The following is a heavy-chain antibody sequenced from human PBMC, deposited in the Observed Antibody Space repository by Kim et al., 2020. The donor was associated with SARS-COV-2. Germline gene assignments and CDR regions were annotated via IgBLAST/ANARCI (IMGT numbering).Heavy chain of an antibody. D-gene: IGHD4-17*01. J-gene: IGHJ5*02. CDR1: GGSFSGYY. Sequence: SETLSLTCAVYGGSFSGYYWSWIRQPPGKGLEWIGEINHSGSTNYNPSLKSRVTISVDTSKNQFSLKLSSVTAADTAVYYCARFQHYGGNSRGWFDPWGQGTLVTVSS. CDR2: INHSGST. V-gene: IGHV4-34*01. CDR3: ARFQHYGGNSRGWFDP.